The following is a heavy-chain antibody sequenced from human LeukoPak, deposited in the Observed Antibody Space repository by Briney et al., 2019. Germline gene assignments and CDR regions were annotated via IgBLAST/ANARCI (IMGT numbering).Heavy chain of an antibody. V-gene: IGHV3-23*01. CDR3: ARDRGQPFLETVG. J-gene: IGHJ4*02. Sequence: GGSLRLSCAASGFTFSSYAMSWVRQAPGKGLEWVSAISGSGGSTYYADSVKGRFTISRDNAKNSLYLQMNSLRAEDTAVYYCARDRGQPFLETVGWGQGTLVTVSS. CDR2: ISGSGGST. D-gene: IGHD3-3*02. CDR1: GFTFSSYA.